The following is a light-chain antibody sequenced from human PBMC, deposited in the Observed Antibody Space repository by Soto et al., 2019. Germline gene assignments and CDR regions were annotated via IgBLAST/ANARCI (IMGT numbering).Light chain of an antibody. J-gene: IGLJ2*01. V-gene: IGLV1-44*01. CDR1: RSNIGSNT. CDR2: RNN. Sequence: QSVLTQPPSAYGTPGQRVTISCSGSRSNIGSNTVNWYQQLPGMAPKLLIYRNNQRPSGVPDRFSGSPSGTSASLAISGLQSEDEADYYCAAWDDSLNGLVFGGGTKVTVL. CDR3: AAWDDSLNGLV.